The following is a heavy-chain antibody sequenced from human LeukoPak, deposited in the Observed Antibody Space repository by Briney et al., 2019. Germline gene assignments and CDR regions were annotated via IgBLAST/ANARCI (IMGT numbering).Heavy chain of an antibody. CDR3: ARGTDSSAYFDY. V-gene: IGHV4-59*01. J-gene: IGHJ4*02. CDR2: IYYSGST. D-gene: IGHD3-22*01. CDR1: GGSISSYY. Sequence: SETLSLTCTVSGGSISSYYWSWIRQPPGKGLEWIGYIYYSGSTNYNPSLKSRVTISVDTSKNQFSLKLSSVTPADTAVYYCARGTDSSAYFDYWGQGTLVTVSS.